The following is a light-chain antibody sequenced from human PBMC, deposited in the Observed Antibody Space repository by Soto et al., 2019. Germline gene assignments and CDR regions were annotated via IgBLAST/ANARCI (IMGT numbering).Light chain of an antibody. CDR2: DAS. J-gene: IGKJ4*01. Sequence: EVVMTQSPATLSVSPGERVTLSCRASQSVRSNLAWYQQKPGQAPRLLIYDASNRATGIPGRFSGSGSGTDFTLTISSLEPEDFAIYYCQQRSNWPPTFSGGTKVDIK. CDR3: QQRSNWPPT. CDR1: QSVRSN. V-gene: IGKV3-11*01.